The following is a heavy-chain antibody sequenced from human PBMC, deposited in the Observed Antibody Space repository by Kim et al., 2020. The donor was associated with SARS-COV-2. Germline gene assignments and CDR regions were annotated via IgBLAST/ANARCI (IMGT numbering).Heavy chain of an antibody. CDR2: ISSNGGST. CDR3: ALSRGKWLLNPDFDY. CDR1: GFTFSSYA. V-gene: IGHV3-64*01. J-gene: IGHJ4*02. D-gene: IGHD6-19*01. Sequence: GGSLRLSCAASGFTFSSYAMHWVRQAPGKGLEYVSAISSNGGSTYYANSVKGRFTISRDNSKNTLYLQMGSLRAEDMAVYYCALSRGKWLLNPDFDYWGQGTLVTVSS.